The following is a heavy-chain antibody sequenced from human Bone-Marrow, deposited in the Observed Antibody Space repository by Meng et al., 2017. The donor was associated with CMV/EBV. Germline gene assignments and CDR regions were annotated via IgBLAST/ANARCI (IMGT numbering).Heavy chain of an antibody. CDR3: ARDPLRFLEWLDALDI. V-gene: IGHV3-48*03. CDR2: ISSSGSTI. Sequence: GESLKISCVASGFTFSSYEMNWVRQAPGKGLEWVSYISSSGSTIYYADSVKGRFTISRDNAKNSLYLQMNSLRAEDTAVYYCARDPLRFLEWLDALDIWGQGTMVTVSS. J-gene: IGHJ3*02. D-gene: IGHD3-3*01. CDR1: GFTFSSYE.